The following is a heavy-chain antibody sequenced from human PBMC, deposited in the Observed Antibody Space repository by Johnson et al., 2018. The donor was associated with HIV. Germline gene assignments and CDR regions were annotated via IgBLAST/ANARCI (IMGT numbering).Heavy chain of an antibody. CDR3: AREVGIQLWSSDAFDI. D-gene: IGHD5-18*01. CDR1: GFTFDDHV. V-gene: IGHV3-20*04. CDR2: INWNGGRT. Sequence: VQLVESGGGVVRPGGSLRLSCAASGFTFDDHVMSWVRQAPGKGLEWVSGINWNGGRTGYADSVPGRFTISRDNAKNPLYRQMNSLRAADTALYYCAREVGIQLWSSDAFDIWGQGTMVTVSS. J-gene: IGHJ3*02.